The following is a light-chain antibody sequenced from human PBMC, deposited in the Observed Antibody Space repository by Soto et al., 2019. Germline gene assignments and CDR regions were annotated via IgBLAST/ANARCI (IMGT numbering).Light chain of an antibody. Sequence: DIQMTQSPSTLSASVGDRVTITCRASQRISTWLAWYQQKPGKAPKLLIYKASTLESGVPSRFSGSGSGTDFTLTISSLQPDYFSTYYCQQYNSYSSFGQGTKVEIK. V-gene: IGKV1-5*03. J-gene: IGKJ1*01. CDR2: KAS. CDR3: QQYNSYSS. CDR1: QRISTW.